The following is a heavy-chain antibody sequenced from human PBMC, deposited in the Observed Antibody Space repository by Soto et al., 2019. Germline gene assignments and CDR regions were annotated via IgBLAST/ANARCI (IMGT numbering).Heavy chain of an antibody. D-gene: IGHD3-3*01. CDR3: AKYDFWSGDPAYYGMDV. V-gene: IGHV1-69*01. CDR1: GGTFSSYA. J-gene: IGHJ6*02. Sequence: QVQLVQSGAEVKKPGSSVKVSCKASGGTFSSYAISWVRQAPGQGLEWMGGIIPIFGTANYAQKFQGRVTITADESTSTAYMALSSLRSEDTAVYYCAKYDFWSGDPAYYGMDVWGQGTTVTVSS. CDR2: IIPIFGTA.